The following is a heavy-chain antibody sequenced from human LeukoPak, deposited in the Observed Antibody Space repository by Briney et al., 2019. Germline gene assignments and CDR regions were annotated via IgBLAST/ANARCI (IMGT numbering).Heavy chain of an antibody. Sequence: SETLSLTCTVSGGSISSSSYYWGWIRQPPGKGLEWIGSIYYSGSTYYNPSLKSRVTISVDTSKNQFSLKLSSVTAADTAVYYCASYGSGSYLFDPWGQGTLVTVSS. D-gene: IGHD3-10*01. CDR1: GGSISSSSYY. V-gene: IGHV4-39*07. CDR2: IYYSGST. CDR3: ASYGSGSYLFDP. J-gene: IGHJ5*02.